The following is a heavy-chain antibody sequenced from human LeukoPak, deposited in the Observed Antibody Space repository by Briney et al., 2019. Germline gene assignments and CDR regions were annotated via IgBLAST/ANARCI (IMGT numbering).Heavy chain of an antibody. Sequence: GGSLRFSCAASGFTFSTYEMNWVRQPPGKGLEWLSYIIGDGTTTQYADSVRDRFTISRDNDKNSLYLQMNSLRADDTAVYYCVRDRGGTYSGDNLFDPWGQGTLVTVSS. D-gene: IGHD1-7*01. CDR3: VRDRGGTYSGDNLFDP. J-gene: IGHJ5*02. CDR2: IIGDGTTT. V-gene: IGHV3-48*03. CDR1: GFTFSTYE.